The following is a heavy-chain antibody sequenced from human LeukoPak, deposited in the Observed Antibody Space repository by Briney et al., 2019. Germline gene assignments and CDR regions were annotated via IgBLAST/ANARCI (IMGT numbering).Heavy chain of an antibody. Sequence: PGGSLRLSCAASGFTLRTYGWSWVRQAPGKGLEWVSAISGDGGSTHYIETVKGRFTIFSDISKNTLYLQMNSLRAEDTAVYYCARDEYNYTSWDTVGFDIWGQGTMVTVSS. CDR3: ARDEYNYTSWDTVGFDI. CDR1: GFTLRTYG. J-gene: IGHJ3*02. CDR2: ISGDGGST. V-gene: IGHV3-23*01. D-gene: IGHD5-24*01.